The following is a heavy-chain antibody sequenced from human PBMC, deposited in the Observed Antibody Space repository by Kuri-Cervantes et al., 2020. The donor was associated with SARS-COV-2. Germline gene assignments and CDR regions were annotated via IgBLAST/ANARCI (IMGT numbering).Heavy chain of an antibody. D-gene: IGHD2-21*02. CDR1: GYTLTELS. CDR3: ARDTGDWTPDGFDI. CDR2: FDPEDGET. Sequence: ASVKVSCKVSGYTLTELSMHWVRQAPGKGLEWMGGFDPEDGETIYAQKFQGRVTMTEDTSTDTAYMELSSLRSEDTAVYYRARDTGDWTPDGFDIWGQGTMVTVSS. J-gene: IGHJ3*02. V-gene: IGHV1-24*01.